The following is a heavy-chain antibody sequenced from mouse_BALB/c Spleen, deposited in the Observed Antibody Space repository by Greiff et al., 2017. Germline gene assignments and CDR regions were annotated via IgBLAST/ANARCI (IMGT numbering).Heavy chain of an antibody. CDR2: ISSGGSYT. V-gene: IGHV5-6*01. D-gene: IGHD1-1*01. CDR1: GFTFSSYG. CDR3: ARQRDGSSPWYFDV. J-gene: IGHJ1*01. Sequence: EVHLVESGGDLVKPGGSLKLSCAASGFTFSSYGMSWVRQTPDKRLEWVATISSGGSYTYYPDSVKGRFTISRDNAKNTLYLQMSSLKSEDTAMYYCARQRDGSSPWYFDVWGAGTTVTVSS.